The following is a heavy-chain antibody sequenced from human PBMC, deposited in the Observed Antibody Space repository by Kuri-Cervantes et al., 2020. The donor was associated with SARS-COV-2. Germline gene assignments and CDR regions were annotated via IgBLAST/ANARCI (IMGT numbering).Heavy chain of an antibody. J-gene: IGHJ4*02. D-gene: IGHD6-13*01. CDR2: INHSGST. V-gene: IGHV4-34*01. Sequence: SETLSLTCAVYGGSFSGYYWSWIRQPPGKGLEWIGEINHSGSTYYNPSLKSRVTISVDTSKNQFSLKLSSVTAADTAVYYCARDRGSSSPLDYWGQGTLVTVSS. CDR3: ARDRGSSSPLDY. CDR1: GGSFSGYY.